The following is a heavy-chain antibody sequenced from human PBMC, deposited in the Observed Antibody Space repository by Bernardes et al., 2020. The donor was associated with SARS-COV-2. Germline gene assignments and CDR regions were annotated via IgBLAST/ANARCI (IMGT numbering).Heavy chain of an antibody. CDR1: GGSISSDY. CDR2: IHYSGST. Sequence: SETLSLTRTVSGGSISSDYWSWIRQPPGRGLEWVGYIHYSGSTNYNPSLKSRVTISVDTSKNQFSLRLSSVTAADTAVYYCARAARPHYDILTGYGRDHFDYWGQGTLVTVSS. CDR3: ARAARPHYDILTGYGRDHFDY. V-gene: IGHV4-59*01. J-gene: IGHJ4*02. D-gene: IGHD3-9*01.